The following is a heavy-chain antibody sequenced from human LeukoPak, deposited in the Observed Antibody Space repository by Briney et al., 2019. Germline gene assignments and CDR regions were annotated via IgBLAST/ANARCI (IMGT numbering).Heavy chain of an antibody. CDR3: ARGSDDFWSGYHHFDY. J-gene: IGHJ4*02. D-gene: IGHD3-3*01. CDR2: IYYSGST. V-gene: IGHV4-31*03. CDR1: GGSISSGGYY. Sequence: SETLSLTCTDSGGSISSGGYYWSWIRQHPGKGLEWIGYIYYSGSTYYNPSLKSRVTISVDTSKNQFSLKLSSVTAADTAVYYCARGSDDFWSGYHHFDYWGQGTLVTVSS.